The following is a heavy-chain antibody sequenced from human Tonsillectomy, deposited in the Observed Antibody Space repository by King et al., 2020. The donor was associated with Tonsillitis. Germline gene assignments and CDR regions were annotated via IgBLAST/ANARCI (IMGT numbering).Heavy chain of an antibody. CDR3: ARQGADMVLDY. Sequence: QLVQSGAGVKKPGSSVKVSCKASGGTFSSYAISWVRQAPGPGLEWMGRIIPILGITHYGPKFQGRVTITADKSTSTADMELSSLRSEDTAVYYCARQGADMVLDYWGQGTLVTVSS. CDR2: IIPILGIT. CDR1: GGTFSSYA. D-gene: IGHD3-10*01. J-gene: IGHJ4*02. V-gene: IGHV1-69*04.